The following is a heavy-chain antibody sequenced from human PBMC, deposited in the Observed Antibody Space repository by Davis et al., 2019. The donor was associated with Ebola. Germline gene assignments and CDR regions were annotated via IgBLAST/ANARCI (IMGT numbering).Heavy chain of an antibody. CDR2: ISYDGSNK. V-gene: IGHV3-30-3*01. CDR1: GFTFSSYA. CDR3: ARGGPDGY. J-gene: IGHJ4*02. Sequence: GESLKISCAASGFTFSSYAMHWVRQAPGKGLEWVSVISYDGSNKYYADSVKGRFTISRDNSKNTLYLQMNSLRAEDTVVYYCARGGPDGYWGQGTLVTVSS.